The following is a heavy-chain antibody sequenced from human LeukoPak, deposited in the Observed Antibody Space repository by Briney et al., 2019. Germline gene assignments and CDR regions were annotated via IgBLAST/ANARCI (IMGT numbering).Heavy chain of an antibody. J-gene: IGHJ4*02. V-gene: IGHV3-21*01. Sequence: GGSLRLSCAASGFTFSSYSMNWVRQAPGKGLEWASSISSSSSYIYYADSVKGRFTISRDNAKNSLYLQMDSLRAEDTAVYYCARVKWYDSSGFYRYFDYWGQGTLVTVSS. CDR3: ARVKWYDSSGFYRYFDY. CDR2: ISSSSSYI. CDR1: GFTFSSYS. D-gene: IGHD3-22*01.